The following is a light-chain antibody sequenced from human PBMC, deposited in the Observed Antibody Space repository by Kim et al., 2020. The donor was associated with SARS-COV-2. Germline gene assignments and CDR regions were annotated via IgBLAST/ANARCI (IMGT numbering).Light chain of an antibody. J-gene: IGKJ1*01. CDR3: MQTIHWPGT. V-gene: IGKV2D-30*01. CDR1: QNLVSRDGNTY. Sequence: PAATSCRSGQNLVSRDGNTYLHCFLHRPGHTPRRLIYKLSNLESGVPDRFSGSGSGTDFTLKISRVEAEDVGVYYCMQTIHWPGTFGQGTKVDIK. CDR2: KLS.